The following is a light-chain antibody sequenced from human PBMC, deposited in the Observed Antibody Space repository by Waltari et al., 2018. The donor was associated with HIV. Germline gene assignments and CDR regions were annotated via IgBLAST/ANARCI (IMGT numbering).Light chain of an antibody. J-gene: IGKJ1*01. Sequence: DVVMTQSPLSLPVTLGQPASISCRYSQSLDYSDANTHLNWFHRRPGQSPRRLIHSVSRRDSGVPDIFSGSGSGTDFTLKISRVEAEDVGVYYCMQVRHWPWTFGQGTKVEIK. V-gene: IGKV2-30*01. CDR2: SVS. CDR3: MQVRHWPWT. CDR1: QSLDYSDANTH.